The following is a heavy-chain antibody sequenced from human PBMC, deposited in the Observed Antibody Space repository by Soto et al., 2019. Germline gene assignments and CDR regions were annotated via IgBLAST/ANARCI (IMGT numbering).Heavy chain of an antibody. CDR3: ARGKGEVAYYFDY. CDR2: IYSGGST. D-gene: IGHD5-12*01. V-gene: IGHV3-66*01. Sequence: EVQLVESGGGLVQPGGSLRLSCAASGFTVSSNYMSWVRQAPGKGLEWVSVIYSGGSTYYADSVKGRFTISRDNSKNTLYLQMNSLRAEDTAVYYCARGKGEVAYYFDYWGQGTLVTVSS. CDR1: GFTVSSNY. J-gene: IGHJ4*02.